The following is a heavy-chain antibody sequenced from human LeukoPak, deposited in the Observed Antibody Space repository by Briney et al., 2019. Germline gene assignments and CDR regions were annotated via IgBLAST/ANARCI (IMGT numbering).Heavy chain of an antibody. J-gene: IGHJ6*03. Sequence: SETLSLTCTVSGGSISSYNWSWIRQPPGKGLERFGYIYYSGSTNYNPSLKSRVTISVDTYKNQFSLTLSSVPSADPAVSSFSRDQRVHYDHSGATYYYYYMDVWGKGTTVTVSS. CDR2: IYYSGST. D-gene: IGHD3-22*01. CDR1: GGSISSYN. V-gene: IGHV4-59*01. CDR3: SRDQRVHYDHSGATYYYYYMDV.